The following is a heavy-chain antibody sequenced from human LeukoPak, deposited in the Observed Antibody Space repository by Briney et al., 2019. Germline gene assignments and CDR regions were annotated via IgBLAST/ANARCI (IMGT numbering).Heavy chain of an antibody. CDR3: AKQYSGGWYYFDY. CDR1: GFTFSSYA. D-gene: IGHD6-19*01. Sequence: GGSLRLSCAATGFTFSSYAMTWVRQAPGKGLEWVSAIGGSTYYADSVKGRFTISRDDSENTLYLQMNSLRAEDTAVYYCAKQYSGGWYYFDYWGQGTLVTVSS. V-gene: IGHV3-23*01. CDR2: IGGST. J-gene: IGHJ4*02.